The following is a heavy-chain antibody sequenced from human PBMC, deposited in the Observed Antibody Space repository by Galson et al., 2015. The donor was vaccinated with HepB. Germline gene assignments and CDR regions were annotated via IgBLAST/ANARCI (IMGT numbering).Heavy chain of an antibody. J-gene: IGHJ3*02. D-gene: IGHD3-3*01. CDR3: ARDQKIPYYDFWSGYRSDAFDI. V-gene: IGHV1-18*01. Sequence: SVKVSCKASGYTFTSYGISWVRQAPGQGLEWMGWISTYNGNTNYAQKLQGRFTMTTDTSTSTAYMELRSLRSEDTAVYYCARDQKIPYYDFWSGYRSDAFDIWGQGTMVTVSS. CDR1: GYTFTSYG. CDR2: ISTYNGNT.